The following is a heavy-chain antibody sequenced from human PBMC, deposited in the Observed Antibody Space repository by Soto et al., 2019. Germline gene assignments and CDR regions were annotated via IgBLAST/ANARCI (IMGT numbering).Heavy chain of an antibody. Sequence: EVQLVESGGGLVQPGGSLRLSCAASGFTSDKYAMHWVRHAPGKGLEWVSGIRWNSGSMAYADSVKGRFTISRDSAKNSLYLQMNSLRPEDTALYYCARAHHYGDYVGWFDPWGQGTLVTVS. D-gene: IGHD4-17*01. J-gene: IGHJ5*02. V-gene: IGHV3-9*02. CDR1: GFTSDKYA. CDR3: ARAHHYGDYVGWFDP. CDR2: IRWNSGSM.